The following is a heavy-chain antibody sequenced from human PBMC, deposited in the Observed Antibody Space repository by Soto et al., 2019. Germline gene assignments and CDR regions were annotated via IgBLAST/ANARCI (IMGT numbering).Heavy chain of an antibody. J-gene: IGHJ6*02. CDR2: INLSGGRM. CDR3: AREGPIDYYSGMDV. V-gene: IGHV1-46*01. Sequence: QVQLVQSGAEVKRPGASVKVSCKASGYTFTNYYMHWVRQAPGQGLEWMGVINLSGGRMTYAQKFQGRLTMTRDTSTTTVHMELGGLRSEDTAVYYCAREGPIDYYSGMDVWGQGTTVTVSS. CDR1: GYTFTNYY. D-gene: IGHD2-15*01.